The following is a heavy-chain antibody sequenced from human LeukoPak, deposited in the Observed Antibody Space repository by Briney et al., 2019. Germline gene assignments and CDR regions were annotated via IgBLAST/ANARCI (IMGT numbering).Heavy chain of an antibody. Sequence: GGSLRLSCAASGFTFSSYAMSWVRHAPGKGLEWVSAISGSGGSTYYADSVKGRFTFSRDNSKNTLYLQMNSLTAEDTAVYYCAKEEYCGGYCYAHLLYYYYYYGMDVWGQGTTVTVSS. V-gene: IGHV3-23*01. D-gene: IGHD2-21*02. J-gene: IGHJ6*02. CDR1: GFTFSSYA. CDR2: ISGSGGST. CDR3: AKEEYCGGYCYAHLLYYYYYYGMDV.